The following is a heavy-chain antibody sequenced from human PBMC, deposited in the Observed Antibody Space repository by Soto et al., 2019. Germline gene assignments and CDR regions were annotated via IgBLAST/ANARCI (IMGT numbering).Heavy chain of an antibody. CDR1: GGSISGSGYY. Sequence: SETLSLTCTVSGGSISGSGYYWGWIRQPPGKGLEWIGSIYYSGSTYSNSSLKSRVTISADTSKNQFSLKLSSVTAADTALYYCARDDITTPGTLRFDPWGQGTLVTVSS. V-gene: IGHV4-39*02. CDR3: ARDDITTPGTLRFDP. J-gene: IGHJ5*02. CDR2: IYYSGST. D-gene: IGHD6-13*01.